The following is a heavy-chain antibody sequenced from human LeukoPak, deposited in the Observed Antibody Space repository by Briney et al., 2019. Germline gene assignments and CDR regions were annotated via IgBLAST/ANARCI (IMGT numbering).Heavy chain of an antibody. V-gene: IGHV1-58*02. CDR3: AAGTPNIVAHDAFDI. D-gene: IGHD5-12*01. Sequence: ASVTVSFKASGFTFTISAMQWVRQARGQRLEWIGWIVVGSGNTNYAQKFQERVTITRDMSTSTAYMELSSLRSEDTAVYYCAAGTPNIVAHDAFDIWGQGTMVTVSS. CDR2: IVVGSGNT. J-gene: IGHJ3*02. CDR1: GFTFTISA.